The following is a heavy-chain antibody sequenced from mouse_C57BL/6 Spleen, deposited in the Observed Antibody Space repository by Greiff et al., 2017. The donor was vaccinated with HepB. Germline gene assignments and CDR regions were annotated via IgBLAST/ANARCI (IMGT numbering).Heavy chain of an antibody. D-gene: IGHD1-1*01. Sequence: EVMLVESGGDLVKPGGSLKLSCAASGFTFSSYGMSWVRQTPDKRLEWVATISSGGSYTYYPDSVKGRFTISRDNAKNTLYLQMSSLKSEDTAMYYCARQQGITTVVAPFDYWGQGTTLTVSS. CDR2: ISSGGSYT. CDR3: ARQQGITTVVAPFDY. V-gene: IGHV5-6*02. CDR1: GFTFSSYG. J-gene: IGHJ2*01.